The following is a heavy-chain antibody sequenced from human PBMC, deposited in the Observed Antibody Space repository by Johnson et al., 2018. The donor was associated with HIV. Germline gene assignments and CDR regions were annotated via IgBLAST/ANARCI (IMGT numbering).Heavy chain of an antibody. CDR1: GFTFDDYG. CDR3: AKEDGNLNAFDI. Sequence: VQLVESGGGVVRPGGSLRLSCAASGFTFDDYGMSWVRQAPGKGLEWVSGISWNSGSIGYADSVKGRFTISRDNAKNSLYLQMNSLRAEDTALYYCAKEDGNLNAFDIWGQGTMVTVSS. J-gene: IGHJ3*02. CDR2: ISWNSGSI. D-gene: IGHD5-24*01. V-gene: IGHV3-20*04.